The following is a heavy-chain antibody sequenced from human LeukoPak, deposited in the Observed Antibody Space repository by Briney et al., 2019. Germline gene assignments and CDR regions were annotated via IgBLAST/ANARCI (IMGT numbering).Heavy chain of an antibody. CDR1: GFTFSTYA. Sequence: PGGSLRLSCAASGFTFSTYAMSWVRQAPGKGLEWVSGISVSGGSTYYADSVKGRFTISRDNSKNTLYLQMNSLRAEDTAVYYCARELGYDFWSGYSIDYWGQGTLVTVSS. CDR3: ARELGYDFWSGYSIDY. D-gene: IGHD3-3*01. J-gene: IGHJ4*02. CDR2: ISVSGGST. V-gene: IGHV3-23*01.